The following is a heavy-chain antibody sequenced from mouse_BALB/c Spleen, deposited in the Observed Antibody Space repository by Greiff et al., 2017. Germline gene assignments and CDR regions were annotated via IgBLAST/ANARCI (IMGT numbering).Heavy chain of an antibody. Sequence: VQLQESGAELARPGASVKLSCKASGYTFTSYWMQWVKQRPGQGLEWIGAIYPGDGDTRYTQKFKGKATLTADKSSSTAYMQLSSLASEDSAVYYCARYGSDYYAMDYWGQGTSVTVSS. V-gene: IGHV1-87*01. D-gene: IGHD2-2*01. CDR3: ARYGSDYYAMDY. J-gene: IGHJ4*01. CDR1: GYTFTSYW. CDR2: IYPGDGDT.